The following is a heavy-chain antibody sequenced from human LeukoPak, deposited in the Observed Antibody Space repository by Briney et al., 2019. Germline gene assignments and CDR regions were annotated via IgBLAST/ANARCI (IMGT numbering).Heavy chain of an antibody. D-gene: IGHD2-15*01. J-gene: IGHJ5*02. CDR2: IIPIFGTA. CDR3: ARVVVVVAADNWFDP. Sequence: SVKVSCKASGGTFSSYAISWVRRAPGQGLEWMGGIIPIFGTANYAQKFQGRVTITADESTSTAYMELSSLRSEDTAVYYCARVVVVVAADNWFDPWGQGTLVTVSS. CDR1: GGTFSSYA. V-gene: IGHV1-69*13.